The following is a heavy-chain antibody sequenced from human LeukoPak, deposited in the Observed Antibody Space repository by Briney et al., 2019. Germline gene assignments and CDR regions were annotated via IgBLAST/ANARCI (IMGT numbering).Heavy chain of an antibody. D-gene: IGHD6-13*01. V-gene: IGHV3-23*01. CDR3: AKAPAAATKYYYGMDV. CDR2: ISGSDGST. Sequence: GGSLRLSCTASGFTFSNYAMSWVRQAPGKGLEWVSTISGSDGSTYYADSVKGRFTISRDNSKNTLFLHMNSLRVEDTAVYYCAKAPAAATKYYYGMDVWGQGTTVTVSS. CDR1: GFTFSNYA. J-gene: IGHJ6*02.